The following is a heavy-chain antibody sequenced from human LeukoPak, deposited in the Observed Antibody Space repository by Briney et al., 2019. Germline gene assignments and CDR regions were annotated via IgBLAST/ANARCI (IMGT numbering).Heavy chain of an antibody. J-gene: IGHJ4*02. CDR1: GFRFSSYD. Sequence: GGSLRLSCAATGFRFSSYDMHWVRQAPGGGLEWVAAISAEGDIQIYLDSVMGRFTISRDNSKSTLYLQMNSLRIEDTGFYYCTRDMIRGVPDYIDYWGQGTLVTVSS. CDR2: ISAEGDIQ. D-gene: IGHD3-10*01. V-gene: IGHV3-30-3*01. CDR3: TRDMIRGVPDYIDY.